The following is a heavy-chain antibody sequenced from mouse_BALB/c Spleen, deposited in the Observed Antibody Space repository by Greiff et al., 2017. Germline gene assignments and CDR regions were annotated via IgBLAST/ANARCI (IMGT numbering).Heavy chain of an antibody. V-gene: IGHV5-17*02. CDR3: ARYDYDGYWYFDV. CDR1: GFTFSSFG. CDR2: ISSGSSTI. Sequence: EVKLMESGGGLVQPGGSRTLSCAASGFTFSSFGMHWVRQAPEKGLEWVAYISSGSSTIYYADTVKGRFTISRDNPKNTLFLQMISLRSEDTAMYYCARYDYDGYWYFDVGGAGTTVTVSS. D-gene: IGHD2-4*01. J-gene: IGHJ1*01.